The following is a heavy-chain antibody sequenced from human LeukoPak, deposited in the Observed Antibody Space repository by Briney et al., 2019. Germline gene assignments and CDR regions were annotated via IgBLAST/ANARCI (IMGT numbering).Heavy chain of an antibody. D-gene: IGHD1-26*01. J-gene: IGHJ6*02. CDR2: IYSGGST. V-gene: IGHV3-53*04. CDR3: ARGRYSGSPNYYYYGMDV. Sequence: GGSLRLSCAASGFTVSSNYMSWVRQAPGKGLGWVSVIYSGGSTYYADSVKGRFTISRHNSKNTLYFQMNSLRAEDTAVYYCARGRYSGSPNYYYYGMDVWGQGTTVTVSS. CDR1: GFTVSSNY.